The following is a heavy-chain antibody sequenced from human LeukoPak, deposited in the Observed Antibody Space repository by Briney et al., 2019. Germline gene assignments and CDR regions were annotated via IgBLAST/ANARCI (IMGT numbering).Heavy chain of an antibody. CDR1: GFTFSSYG. J-gene: IGHJ4*02. V-gene: IGHV3-30*03. CDR2: ISYDGSNK. Sequence: PGGSLRLSCAASGFTFSSYGMHWVRQAPGKGLEWVAVISYDGSNKYYADSVKGRFTISRDNAKNSLYLQMNSLRAEDTATYYCSRSLDYWGQGTLVTVSS. CDR3: SRSLDY.